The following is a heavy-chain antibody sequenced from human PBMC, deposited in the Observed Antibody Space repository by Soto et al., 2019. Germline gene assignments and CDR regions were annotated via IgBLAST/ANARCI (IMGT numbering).Heavy chain of an antibody. V-gene: IGHV3-23*01. CDR3: VKGYCSGATCYHYDS. D-gene: IGHD2-15*01. CDR1: GFTFSSYA. CDR2: ISAGGGST. Sequence: PGGSLRLSCAASGFTFSSYAMSWVRQAPGKGLEWVSAISAGGGSTFYADSVKDRFTISRDNSKSTLYLQMNSLRAEDTAVYSCVKGYCSGATCYHYDSWGQGTLVTVSS. J-gene: IGHJ5*01.